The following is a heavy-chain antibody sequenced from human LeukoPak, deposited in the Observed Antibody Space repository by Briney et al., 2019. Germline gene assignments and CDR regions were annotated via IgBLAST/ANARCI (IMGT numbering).Heavy chain of an antibody. CDR1: GGSISSYY. D-gene: IGHD1-26*01. CDR3: ARHGSGSYLDDFDY. V-gene: IGHV4-4*09. Sequence: SETLSLTCTVSGGSISSYYWSWIRQPPGKGLEWIGYIYPSGSTNYNPSLKSRITISVDTSKNQFSLKLSSVTAADTAVYYCARHGSGSYLDDFDYWGQGTLVTVSS. CDR2: IYPSGST. J-gene: IGHJ4*02.